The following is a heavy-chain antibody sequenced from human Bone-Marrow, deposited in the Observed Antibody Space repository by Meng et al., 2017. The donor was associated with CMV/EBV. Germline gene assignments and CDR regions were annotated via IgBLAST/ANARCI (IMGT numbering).Heavy chain of an antibody. V-gene: IGHV3-21*04. CDR1: GFTFSSYS. CDR2: ISSSSSYI. CDR3: AKDGRRDGYTDP. J-gene: IGHJ5*02. D-gene: IGHD5-24*01. Sequence: GESLKISCAASGFTFSSYSMNWVRQAPGKGLEWVSSISSSSSYIYYADSVKGRFTISRDNAKNSLYLQMNSLRAEDTAVYYCAKDGRRDGYTDPWGQGTLVTVSS.